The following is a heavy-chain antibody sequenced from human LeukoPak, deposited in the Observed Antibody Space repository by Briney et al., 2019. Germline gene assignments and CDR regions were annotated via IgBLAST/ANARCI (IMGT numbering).Heavy chain of an antibody. Sequence: GGSLRLSCAASGIIFSNYWMHWVRQAPGKGLVWVSRINRDGSSTSYADSVKGRFTISRDNAKNSLYLQMNSLRAEDTAVYYCARDRLRVGGGNWFDPWGQGTLVTVSS. J-gene: IGHJ5*02. V-gene: IGHV3-74*01. CDR3: ARDRLRVGGGNWFDP. D-gene: IGHD2-21*01. CDR2: INRDGSST. CDR1: GIIFSNYW.